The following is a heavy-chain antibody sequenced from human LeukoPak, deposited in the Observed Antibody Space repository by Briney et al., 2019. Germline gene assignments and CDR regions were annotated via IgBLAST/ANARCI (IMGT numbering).Heavy chain of an antibody. J-gene: IGHJ6*02. CDR3: ARDDEGNSGYDFYYYYYGMDV. CDR2: ISWNSGSI. D-gene: IGHD5-12*01. CDR1: GFTFDDYA. Sequence: GRSLRLSCAASGFTFDDYAMHWVRHAPGKGLEWVSGISWNSGSIGYADSVKGRFTISRDNAKNSLYLQMNSLRAEDTAVYYCARDDEGNSGYDFYYYYYGMDVWGQGTTVTVSS. V-gene: IGHV3-9*01.